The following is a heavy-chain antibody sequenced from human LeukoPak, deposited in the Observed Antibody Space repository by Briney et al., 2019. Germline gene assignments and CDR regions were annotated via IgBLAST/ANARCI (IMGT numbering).Heavy chain of an antibody. J-gene: IGHJ3*02. D-gene: IGHD3-16*02. CDR2: ISGSASTM. CDR3: ARDYQCAFDI. Sequence: PGGSLRLSCAASGFTFSSYSMNWVRQAPGKGLEYLSYISGSASTMFYADSVKGRFTISRDDSKNSLYLQMNSLRAEDTAVYYCARDYQCAFDIWGQGTVVTVSS. CDR1: GFTFSSYS. V-gene: IGHV3-48*04.